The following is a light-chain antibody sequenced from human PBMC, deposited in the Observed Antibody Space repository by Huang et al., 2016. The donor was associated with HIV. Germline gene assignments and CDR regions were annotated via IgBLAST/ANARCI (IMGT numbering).Light chain of an antibody. Sequence: EIVLTQSPGTLSLSPGERSTLSCRASQSISSSYVAGYQQKPGKAHRLLNCGASSMATGSPDRFSGSVSGTDFTLTISRLEPEDFAVYYCQQYGSSPYTFGQGTKLEIK. CDR2: GAS. V-gene: IGKV3-20*01. CDR1: QSISSSY. J-gene: IGKJ2*01. CDR3: QQYGSSPYT.